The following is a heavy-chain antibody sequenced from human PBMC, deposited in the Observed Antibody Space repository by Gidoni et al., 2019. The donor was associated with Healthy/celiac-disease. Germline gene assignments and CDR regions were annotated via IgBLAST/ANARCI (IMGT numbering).Heavy chain of an antibody. J-gene: IGHJ4*02. D-gene: IGHD3-10*01. CDR2: ISYDGSNK. CDR1: GFTFSSYG. Sequence: QVQLVASGGGVVQPGRSLRLSCAASGFTFSSYGMHWVRQAPGKGLEWVAVISYDGSNKYYADSVKGRFTISRDNSKNTLYLQMNSLRAEDTAVYYCAKDRGWFGELLDWGQGTLVTVSS. V-gene: IGHV3-30*18. CDR3: AKDRGWFGELLD.